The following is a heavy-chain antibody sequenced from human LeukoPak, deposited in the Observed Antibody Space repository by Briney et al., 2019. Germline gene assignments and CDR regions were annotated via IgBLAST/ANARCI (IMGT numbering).Heavy chain of an antibody. V-gene: IGHV3-30*18. CDR2: ISSDGAHK. CDR1: GFTFSNYG. D-gene: IGHD2-21*02. Sequence: GGSLRLSCAASGFTFSNYGMHWVRQAPGKGLEWVAVISSDGAHKYCADSVQGRFTISRDHSKNTLYLQMNSLRDEDTAVYYCAKDGGGDCYFHYWGQGALVTVSS. CDR3: AKDGGGDCYFHY. J-gene: IGHJ4*02.